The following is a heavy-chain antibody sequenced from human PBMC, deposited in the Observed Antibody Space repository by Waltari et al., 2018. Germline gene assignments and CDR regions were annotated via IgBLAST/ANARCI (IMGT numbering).Heavy chain of an antibody. Sequence: QVQLQESGPGLVKPSQTLSLTCTVSGGSISSGGYYWRWIRQHPGKGLEWIGYIYYSGSTYYNPSLKSRVTISVDTSKNQFSLKLSSVTAADTAVYYCARAVYQLLKGWFDPWGQGTLVTVSS. CDR2: IYYSGST. V-gene: IGHV4-31*03. D-gene: IGHD2-2*01. J-gene: IGHJ5*02. CDR1: GGSISSGGYY. CDR3: ARAVYQLLKGWFDP.